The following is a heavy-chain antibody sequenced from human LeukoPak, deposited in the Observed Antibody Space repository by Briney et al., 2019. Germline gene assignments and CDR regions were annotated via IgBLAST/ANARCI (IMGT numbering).Heavy chain of an antibody. J-gene: IGHJ4*02. D-gene: IGHD3-16*01. CDR1: GGSFSGYY. CDR3: ARASVLLSADY. Sequence: SETLSLPCAVYGGSFSGYYWSWTRHPPGKGLEWIGEINHSGSTNYNPSLKSRVTISVDTSKNQFSLKLSSVTAADTAVYYCARASVLLSADYWGQGTLVTVSS. V-gene: IGHV4-34*01. CDR2: INHSGST.